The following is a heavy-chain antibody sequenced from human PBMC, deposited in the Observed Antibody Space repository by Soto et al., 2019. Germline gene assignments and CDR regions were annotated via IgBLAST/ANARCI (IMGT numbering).Heavy chain of an antibody. V-gene: IGHV3-21*01. D-gene: IGHD3-22*01. CDR3: ARGTYYYDSSVYYGY. J-gene: IGHJ4*02. CDR2: ISSSSSYI. Sequence: EVQLVESGGGLVKPGGSLRLSCAASGFTFSSYSMNWVRQAPGKGLEWVSSISSSSSYIYYADSVKGRFTISRDNAKNSLYLQMNSRRAEDTAVYYCARGTYYYDSSVYYGYWGQGTLVTVSS. CDR1: GFTFSSYS.